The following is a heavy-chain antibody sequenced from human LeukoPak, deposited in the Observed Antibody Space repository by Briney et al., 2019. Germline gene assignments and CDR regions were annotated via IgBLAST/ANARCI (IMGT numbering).Heavy chain of an antibody. CDR2: ISSSSSYT. CDR3: ARAMLYCSGGSCYSDYYYYYGMDV. CDR1: RFTFSDYY. J-gene: IGHJ6*02. V-gene: IGHV3-11*05. D-gene: IGHD2-15*01. Sequence: GGSLRLSCAASRFTFSDYYMSWIGQAPGNGREWVSYISSSSSYTNYADSVKGRFTISRDNAKNSLYLQMNSLRAEDTAVYYCARAMLYCSGGSCYSDYYYYYGMDVWGQGTTVTVSS.